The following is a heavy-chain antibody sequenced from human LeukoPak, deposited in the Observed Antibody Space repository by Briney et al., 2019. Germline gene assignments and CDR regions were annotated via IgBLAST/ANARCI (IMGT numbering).Heavy chain of an antibody. J-gene: IGHJ4*02. CDR3: AKDVYGGHFDKGGWYRY. CDR1: GFTFSSYA. Sequence: GGSLRLSCAASGFTFSSYAMSWVRQAPARGLEWVSAISSSGFSTYYADSVKGRFTISRDNSKNTLYLQMNSLRAEDTAIYYCAKDVYGGHFDKGGWYRYWGQGTLVTVSS. D-gene: IGHD4-23*01. V-gene: IGHV3-23*01. CDR2: ISSSGFST.